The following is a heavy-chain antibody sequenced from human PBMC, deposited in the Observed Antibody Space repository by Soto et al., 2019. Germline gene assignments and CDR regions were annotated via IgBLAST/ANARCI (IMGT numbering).Heavy chain of an antibody. Sequence: PGGSLRLSCAASGFTFSSYEMNWVRQAPGKGLEWVSYISSSGSTIYYADSVKGRFTISRDNAKSSLFLQMSSLRAEDTAVYYCVRRYCSSTSCTFDYWGQGTLVTVSS. J-gene: IGHJ4*02. CDR3: VRRYCSSTSCTFDY. V-gene: IGHV3-48*03. CDR2: ISSSGSTI. D-gene: IGHD2-2*01. CDR1: GFTFSSYE.